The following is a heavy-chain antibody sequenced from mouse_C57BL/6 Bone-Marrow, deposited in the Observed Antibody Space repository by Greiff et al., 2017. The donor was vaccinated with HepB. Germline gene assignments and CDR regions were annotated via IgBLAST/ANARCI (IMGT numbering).Heavy chain of an antibody. Sequence: QVQLQQSGAELVKPGASVKISCKASGYAFSSYWMNWVKQRPGKGLEWIGQIYPGDGDTNYNGKFKGKATLTAAKSSSTAYMQLSSLTSEGSAVYCCARGGHYYGSSPAWFAYWGQGTLVTVSA. V-gene: IGHV1-80*01. J-gene: IGHJ3*01. D-gene: IGHD1-1*01. CDR1: GYAFSSYW. CDR3: ARGGHYYGSSPAWFAY. CDR2: IYPGDGDT.